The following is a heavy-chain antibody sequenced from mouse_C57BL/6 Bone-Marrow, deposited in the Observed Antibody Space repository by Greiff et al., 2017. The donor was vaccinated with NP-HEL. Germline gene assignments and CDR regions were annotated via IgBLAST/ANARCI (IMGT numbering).Heavy chain of an antibody. J-gene: IGHJ4*01. CDR3: TRDGSSYDYYAMDY. D-gene: IGHD1-1*01. Sequence: EVQGVESGEGLVKPGGSLKLSCAASGFTFSSYAMSWVRQTPEKRLEWVAYISSGGDYIYYADTVKGRFTISRDNARNTLYLQMSSLKSEDTAMYYCTRDGSSYDYYAMDYWGQGTSVTVSS. CDR1: GFTFSSYA. V-gene: IGHV5-9-1*02. CDR2: ISSGGDYI.